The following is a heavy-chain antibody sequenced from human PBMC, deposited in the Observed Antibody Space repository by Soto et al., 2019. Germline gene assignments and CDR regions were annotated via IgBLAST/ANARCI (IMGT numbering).Heavy chain of an antibody. D-gene: IGHD3-3*01. CDR2: IYHSGST. CDR3: ARDSVEWDYGMDV. Sequence: QLQLQESGSGLVKPSQTLSLTCAVSGGSISSGGSSWSWIRQPPGTGLEWIGYIYHSGSTYYNPSLKSRVTRSVDRSKNQFSLKLSSVTAADTAVYYWARDSVEWDYGMDVWGQGTTVTVSS. J-gene: IGHJ6*02. V-gene: IGHV4-30-2*01. CDR1: GGSISSGGSS.